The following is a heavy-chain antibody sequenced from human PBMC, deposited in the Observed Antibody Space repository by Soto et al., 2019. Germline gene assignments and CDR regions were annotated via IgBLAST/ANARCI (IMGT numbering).Heavy chain of an antibody. J-gene: IGHJ6*02. CDR2: MNPNSGNT. V-gene: IGHV1-8*01. CDR3: ARGGAYCSGGSCYTFHYYYYGMDV. D-gene: IGHD2-15*01. CDR1: GYTFTSYD. Sequence: ASVKVSCKASGYTFTSYDINWVRQATGQGLEWMGWMNPNSGNTGYAQKFQGRVTMTRNTSISTAYMELSSLRSEDTAVYYCARGGAYCSGGSCYTFHYYYYGMDVWGQGTTVTVSS.